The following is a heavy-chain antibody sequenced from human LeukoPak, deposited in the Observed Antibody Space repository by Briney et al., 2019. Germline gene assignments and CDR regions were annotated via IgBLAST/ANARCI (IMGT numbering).Heavy chain of an antibody. CDR1: GFTFSSYA. CDR3: AKEYSSSSNDY. J-gene: IGHJ4*02. Sequence: GRSLRRYCAASGFTFSSYAMSRVRQAPGRGLEWVSGISGSGGSQYYADSVKGRFTISRDNSKNTLYLRMNSLRGEDTAVYYCAKEYSSSSNDYWGQGTLVTVTS. CDR2: ISGSGGSQ. D-gene: IGHD6-6*01. V-gene: IGHV3-23*01.